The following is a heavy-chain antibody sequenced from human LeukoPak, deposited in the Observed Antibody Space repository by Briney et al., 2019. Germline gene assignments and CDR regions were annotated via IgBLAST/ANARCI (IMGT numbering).Heavy chain of an antibody. CDR1: GFTFSSYA. J-gene: IGHJ6*03. D-gene: IGHD5-18*01. Sequence: GRSLRLSCAASGFTFSSYAMHWVRQAPGKGLEWVAVISYDGSNKYYADSVKGRFTISRDNSKNTLYLQMNSLRAEDTAVYYCAKKEGTTAMASWYYYYYMDVWGKGTTVTVSS. CDR2: ISYDGSNK. CDR3: AKKEGTTAMASWYYYYYMDV. V-gene: IGHV3-30-3*01.